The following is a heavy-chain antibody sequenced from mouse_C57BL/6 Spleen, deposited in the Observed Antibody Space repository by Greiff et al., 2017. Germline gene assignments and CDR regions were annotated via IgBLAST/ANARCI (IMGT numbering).Heavy chain of an antibody. Sequence: VQLQQSGPELVKPGASVKISCKASGYAFSSSWMNWVKQRPGKGLEWIGRIYPGDGDTNYNGKFKGKATLTADKSSSTAYMQLSSLTSEDSAVYFCARLREYFDVWGTGTTVTVSS. D-gene: IGHD2-12*01. CDR3: ARLREYFDV. V-gene: IGHV1-82*01. CDR2: IYPGDGDT. J-gene: IGHJ1*03. CDR1: GYAFSSSW.